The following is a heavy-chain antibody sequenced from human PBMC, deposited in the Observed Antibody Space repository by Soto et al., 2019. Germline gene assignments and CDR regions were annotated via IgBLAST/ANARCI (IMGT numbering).Heavy chain of an antibody. J-gene: IGHJ4*02. CDR1: GFIFSSYA. D-gene: IGHD3-22*01. CDR2: ISGSGGST. V-gene: IGHV3-23*01. CDR3: AKDTEATMIVVVNYFDY. Sequence: GGSLSLSCAASGFIFSSYAMIWVRQAPGKGLEWVSAISGSGGSTYYADSVKGRFTISRDNSKNTLYLQMNSLRAEDTAVYYCAKDTEATMIVVVNYFDYWGQGTLVTVSS.